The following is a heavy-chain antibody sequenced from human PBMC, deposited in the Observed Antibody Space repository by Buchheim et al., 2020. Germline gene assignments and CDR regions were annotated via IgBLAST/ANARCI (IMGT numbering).Heavy chain of an antibody. CDR1: GFTFSSYS. CDR3: ARVIRWGYFSGGSCHPRHWYFDL. D-gene: IGHD2-15*01. V-gene: IGHV3-48*01. CDR2: ISSSSSTI. J-gene: IGHJ2*01. Sequence: EVQLVESGGGLVQPGGSLRLSCAASGFTFSSYSMNWVRQAPGQGLEWVSYISSSSSTIYYADSVKGRFTISRDNAKNSLYLQMNSLRAEDTSVYYCARVIRWGYFSGGSCHPRHWYFDLWGRGTL.